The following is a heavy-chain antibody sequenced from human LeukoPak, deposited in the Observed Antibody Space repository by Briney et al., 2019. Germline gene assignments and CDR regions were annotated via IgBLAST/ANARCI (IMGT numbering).Heavy chain of an antibody. Sequence: ASVKVSCKASGYTFTSYAIHWVRQAPGQRLEWMGWINAGNGNTKYSQKFKGRVTITRDTSASTAYMELSSLRYEDTAVYHCARDQVAPAASDYWGQGTLVTVSS. CDR1: GYTFTSYA. D-gene: IGHD2-2*01. CDR2: INAGNGNT. V-gene: IGHV1-3*01. CDR3: ARDQVAPAASDY. J-gene: IGHJ4*02.